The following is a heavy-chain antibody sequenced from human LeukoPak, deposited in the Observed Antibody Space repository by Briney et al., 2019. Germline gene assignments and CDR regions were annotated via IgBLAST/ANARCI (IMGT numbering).Heavy chain of an antibody. D-gene: IGHD3-3*01. J-gene: IGHJ4*02. CDR3: ARDLIPGYYFFRHGFDY. CDR2: INPNSGGT. Sequence: ASVKVSCKASGYTFTGYYMHWVRQAPGQGLEWMGWINPNSGGTNYAQKFQGRVTMTRDTSISTAYMELSRLRSDGTAVYYCARDLIPGYYFFRHGFDYWGQGTLVTVSS. V-gene: IGHV1-2*02. CDR1: GYTFTGYY.